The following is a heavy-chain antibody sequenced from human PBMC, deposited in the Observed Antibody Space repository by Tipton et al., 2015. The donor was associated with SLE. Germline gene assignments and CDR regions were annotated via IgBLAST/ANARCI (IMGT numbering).Heavy chain of an antibody. CDR1: GGSISNYF. CDR3: ASMGRGYSYGTVYY. CDR2: IYHSGST. V-gene: IGHV4-59*01. Sequence: LRLSCTVSGGSISNYFGSWIRQPPGKGLEWIGYIYHSGSTNYNPSLKSRVTISVDTSKNQFSLKLSSVAAADTALYYCASMGRGYSYGTVYYWGQGTLVTVSS. D-gene: IGHD5-18*01. J-gene: IGHJ4*02.